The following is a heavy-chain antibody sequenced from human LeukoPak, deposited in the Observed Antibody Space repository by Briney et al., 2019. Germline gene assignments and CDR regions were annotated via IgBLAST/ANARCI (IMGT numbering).Heavy chain of an antibody. Sequence: GSSVKVSCKGSVGTFSSYANSWVRQAPAQGLEWMGGIIPIFGTANYAQKFQGRVTITADESTSTAYMELSSLRSEDTAVYYCARVGDGYSYYFDFWGQGTLVTVSS. V-gene: IGHV1-69*01. J-gene: IGHJ4*02. CDR3: ARVGDGYSYYFDF. CDR1: VGTFSSYA. D-gene: IGHD5-24*01. CDR2: IIPIFGTA.